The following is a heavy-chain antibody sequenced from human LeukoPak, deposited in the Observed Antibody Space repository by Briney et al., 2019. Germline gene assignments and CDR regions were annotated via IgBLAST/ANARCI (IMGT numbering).Heavy chain of an antibody. CDR3: ARIPLGYSGAYYFDY. V-gene: IGHV4-4*09. Sequence: SEPLSLTCTVSGGSFSGSIRSYYWSWLRQPPGKGLAWIGYISTSDSANDTTSLRTPVTITVDTPKNQFFINLSSVSAVNTAVYYCARIPLGYSGAYYFDYWGQGTLVTVSP. CDR2: ISTSDSA. J-gene: IGHJ4*02. D-gene: IGHD5-12*01. CDR1: GGSFSGSIRSYY.